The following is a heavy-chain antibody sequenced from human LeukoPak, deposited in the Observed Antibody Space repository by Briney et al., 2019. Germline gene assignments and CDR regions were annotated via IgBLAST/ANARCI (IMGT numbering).Heavy chain of an antibody. Sequence: GGSLRLSCAASGFTFSSYAMYWVRQAPGKGLEWVTVISSDGSKKYYADSVKGRFTISRDSSKNTLYLQMNSLRAEDTAVYYCARAGQVGIQLWSTSAFDYWGQGTLVTVSS. J-gene: IGHJ4*02. CDR2: ISSDGSKK. V-gene: IGHV3-30-3*01. CDR3: ARAGQVGIQLWSTSAFDY. CDR1: GFTFSSYA. D-gene: IGHD5-18*01.